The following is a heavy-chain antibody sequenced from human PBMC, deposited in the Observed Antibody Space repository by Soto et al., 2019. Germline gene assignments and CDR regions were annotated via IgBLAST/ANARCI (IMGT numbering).Heavy chain of an antibody. J-gene: IGHJ4*02. V-gene: IGHV4-34*01. Sequence: SETLSLTCAVYGGSFSGYYWSWIRQPPGKGLEWIGEINHSGSTNYNPSLKSRVTITEDTSKNQFSLKLSSVTAADTAVYYCARGGPYESYDILTGLNDYWGQGTLVTVSS. D-gene: IGHD3-9*01. CDR3: ARGGPYESYDILTGLNDY. CDR2: INHSGST. CDR1: GGSFSGYY.